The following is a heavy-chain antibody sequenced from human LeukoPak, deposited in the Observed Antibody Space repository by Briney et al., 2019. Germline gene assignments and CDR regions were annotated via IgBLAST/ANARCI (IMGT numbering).Heavy chain of an antibody. Sequence: GGSLRLSCAASGFTFSSYNMNWVRQAPGKGLEWVSSISSSSSYIYYADSVKGRFTISRDNAKNSLYLQMNSLRAEDTAVYYCAREYSSSWYYFDYWGQGTLVTVSS. J-gene: IGHJ4*02. CDR3: AREYSSSWYYFDY. CDR1: GFTFSSYN. CDR2: ISSSSSYI. D-gene: IGHD6-13*01. V-gene: IGHV3-21*01.